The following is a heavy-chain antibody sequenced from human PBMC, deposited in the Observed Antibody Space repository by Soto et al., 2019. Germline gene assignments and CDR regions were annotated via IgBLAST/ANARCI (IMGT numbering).Heavy chain of an antibody. CDR3: ARHYYDSSGYYFYDY. D-gene: IGHD3-22*01. CDR2: IYYSGST. J-gene: IGHJ4*02. Sequence: PSETLSLTCTVSGGSISRYYWSWIRQPPGKGLEWIGYIYYSGSTNYNPSLKSRVTISVDTSKNQFSLKLSSVTAADTAVYYCARHYYDSSGYYFYDYWGQGTLVTVSS. CDR1: GGSISRYY. V-gene: IGHV4-59*01.